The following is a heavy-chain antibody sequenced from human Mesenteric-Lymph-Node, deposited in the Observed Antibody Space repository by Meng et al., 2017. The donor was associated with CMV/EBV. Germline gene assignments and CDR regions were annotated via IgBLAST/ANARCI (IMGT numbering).Heavy chain of an antibody. J-gene: IGHJ4*02. V-gene: IGHV4-59*01. CDR1: GDSISSYY. CDR3: ARAWGPSLDFDY. D-gene: IGHD3-16*01. CDR2: IYHSGST. Sequence: SETLSLTCSVSGDSISSYYWSWIRQPPGKGLEWIGYIYHSGSTNYNPSLKSRVTISADTSKNQFSLKLRSVTAADTAVYYCARAWGPSLDFDYWGQGTLVTVSS.